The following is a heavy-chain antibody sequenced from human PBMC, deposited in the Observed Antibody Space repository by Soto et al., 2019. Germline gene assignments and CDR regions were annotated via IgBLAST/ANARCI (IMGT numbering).Heavy chain of an antibody. J-gene: IGHJ4*02. V-gene: IGHV3-15*07. D-gene: IGHD3-16*01. CDR3: AADLPDWGAYAFDY. Sequence: EVQLVESGGGLVEPGGSLRLSCAASGFTFNGAWMNWVRQGPGKGLEWVGRVKSKVDGETIDYAAPVKGRFTISRDDSRNKVYLQMNGLSTEDTAMYYSAADLPDWGAYAFDYWGQGALVTVSS. CDR1: GFTFNGAW. CDR2: VKSKVDGETI.